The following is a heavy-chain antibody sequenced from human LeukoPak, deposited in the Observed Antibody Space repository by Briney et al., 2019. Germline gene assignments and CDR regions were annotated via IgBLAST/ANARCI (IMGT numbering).Heavy chain of an antibody. J-gene: IGHJ4*02. V-gene: IGHV3-7*04. CDR1: GFSFTNFW. Sequence: GGSLRLSCAVSGFSFTNFWMSWVPQAPGRGLEWVANIHPEGNEKYHVESVKGRFTIPRDNTKNLLFLQMNGLRVDDTAVYYCARGDAFSGDHWGQGTLVTVTS. CDR2: IHPEGNEK. CDR3: ARGDAFSGDH.